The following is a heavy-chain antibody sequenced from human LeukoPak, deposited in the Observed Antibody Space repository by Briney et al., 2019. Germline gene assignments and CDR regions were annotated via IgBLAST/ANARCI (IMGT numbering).Heavy chain of an antibody. J-gene: IGHJ4*02. D-gene: IGHD3-3*02. CDR2: IKQDGGDK. Sequence: GGSLRLSCAASGFTFSDYWMSWVRQAPGRGLDWVANIKQDGGDKCYVESVKGRFTISRDDAKNSLYLQMNSLRAEDTAVYYCARVARISFDFWGQGALVTVSS. V-gene: IGHV3-7*01. CDR1: GFTFSDYW. CDR3: ARVARISFDF.